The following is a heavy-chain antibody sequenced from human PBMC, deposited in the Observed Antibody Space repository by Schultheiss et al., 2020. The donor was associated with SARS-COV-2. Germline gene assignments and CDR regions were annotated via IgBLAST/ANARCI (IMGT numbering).Heavy chain of an antibody. CDR1: GFTFSNAW. J-gene: IGHJ4*02. CDR3: TSSSWYLYFDY. Sequence: GSLRLSCAASGFTFSNAWMSWVRQAPGKGLEWVGRIKSKTDGGTTDYAAPVKGRFTISRDDSKSIAYLQMNSLKTEDTAVYYCTSSSWYLYFDYWGQGTLVTVSS. CDR2: IKSKTDGGTT. D-gene: IGHD6-13*01. V-gene: IGHV3-15*01.